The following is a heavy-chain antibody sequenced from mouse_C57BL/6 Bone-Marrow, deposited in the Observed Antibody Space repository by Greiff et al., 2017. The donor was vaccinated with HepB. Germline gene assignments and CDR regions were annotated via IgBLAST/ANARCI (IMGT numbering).Heavy chain of an antibody. D-gene: IGHD1-1*01. CDR2: IWTGGGT. V-gene: IGHV2-9-1*01. CDR1: GFSLTSYA. CDR3: ARNSITTVVALDY. J-gene: IGHJ2*01. Sequence: VKLMESGPGLVAPSQRLSITCTVSGFSLTSYAISWVRQPPGKGLAWLGVIWTGGGTNYNSALKSRLSISKDNSKSQVFLKMNSLQTDDTARYYCARNSITTVVALDYWGQGTTLTVSS.